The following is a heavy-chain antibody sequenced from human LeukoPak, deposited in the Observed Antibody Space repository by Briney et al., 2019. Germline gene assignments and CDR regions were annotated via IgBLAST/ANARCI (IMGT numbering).Heavy chain of an antibody. CDR3: ARSSFRYCSGGSCYSDDY. J-gene: IGHJ4*02. CDR1: GFTVSSNY. CDR2: IYSCGST. V-gene: IGHV3-66*01. D-gene: IGHD2-15*01. Sequence: GGSLRLSCAASGFTVSSNYMSWVRQAPGKGLEWVSVIYSCGSTYYADSVKGRFTISRDNSKNTLYLQMNSLRAEDTAVYYCARSSFRYCSGGSCYSDDYWGQGTLVTVSS.